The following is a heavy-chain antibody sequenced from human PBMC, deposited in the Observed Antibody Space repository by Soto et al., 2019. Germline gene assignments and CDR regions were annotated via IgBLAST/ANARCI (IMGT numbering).Heavy chain of an antibody. D-gene: IGHD6-13*01. Sequence: SETLPLTCAVSGASVSDGSDFWCWIRQPPGKGLEWLGYLSYGGSTRYNPSLKSRVTISSDTSKNQFSLRLFSVTAADTALYFCARATGYSSTWYDSWGQGQLVTVSS. CDR1: GASVSDGSDF. CDR2: LSYGGST. J-gene: IGHJ5*01. V-gene: IGHV4-61*01. CDR3: ARATGYSSTWYDS.